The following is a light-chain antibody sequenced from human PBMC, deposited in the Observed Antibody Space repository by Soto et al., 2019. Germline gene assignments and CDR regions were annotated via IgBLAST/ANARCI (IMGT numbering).Light chain of an antibody. J-gene: IGKJ5*01. CDR2: DGS. CDR1: QSVSSST. CDR3: QQYGASPIT. V-gene: IGKV3-20*01. Sequence: EVVLAQSPGTLSLSPGETASLSCRASQSVSSSTVAWYQQKPGQAPRLLLYDGSSRVTGIPDRFSGSGSGTDFTLTINRLEPEDFAVYCCQQYGASPITFGQGTRL.